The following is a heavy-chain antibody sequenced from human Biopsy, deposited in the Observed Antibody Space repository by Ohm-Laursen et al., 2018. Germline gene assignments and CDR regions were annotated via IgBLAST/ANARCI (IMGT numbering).Heavy chain of an antibody. J-gene: IGHJ5*02. Sequence: SDTLSLTCTVSGGSVSSNVHYWAWIRQPPGKGLECIGTVFHSGITFYNPSLKSRVTISIDTSKNQFSRNLSSVTAADTAVYYCARHPTGFWFDPWGQGTLVTVSS. CDR2: VFHSGIT. V-gene: IGHV4-39*01. CDR3: ARHPTGFWFDP. CDR1: GGSVSSNVHY.